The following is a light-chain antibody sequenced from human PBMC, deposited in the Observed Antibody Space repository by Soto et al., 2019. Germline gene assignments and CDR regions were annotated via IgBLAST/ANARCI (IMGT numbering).Light chain of an antibody. CDR3: SSYAGSNNLGV. V-gene: IGLV2-8*01. CDR2: EVS. CDR1: SSDVGGYNY. J-gene: IGLJ1*01. Sequence: QSALTQPASASGSPGQSVTISCTGTSSDVGGYNYVSWYQQHPGKAPKLMIYEVSKRPSGVPDRFSGSKSGNTASLTVSGLQAEDEADYYCSSYAGSNNLGVFVTGTKLTVL.